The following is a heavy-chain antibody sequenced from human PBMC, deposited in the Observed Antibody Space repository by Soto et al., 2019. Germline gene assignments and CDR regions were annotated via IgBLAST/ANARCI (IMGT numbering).Heavy chain of an antibody. CDR3: ASGDDIVVVVAATRYYYYYYGMDV. Sequence: QVQLVQSGAEVKKPGSSVKVSCKASGGTFSSYAISWVRQAPGQGLEWMGGIIPIFGTANYAQKFQGRVTITADESTSTAYMELSSLRSEDTAVYYFASGDDIVVVVAATRYYYYYYGMDVWGQGTTVTVSS. CDR2: IIPIFGTA. D-gene: IGHD2-15*01. CDR1: GGTFSSYA. V-gene: IGHV1-69*01. J-gene: IGHJ6*02.